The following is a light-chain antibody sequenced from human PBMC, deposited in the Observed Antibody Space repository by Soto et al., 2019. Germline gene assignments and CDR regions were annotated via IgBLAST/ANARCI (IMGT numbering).Light chain of an antibody. CDR1: SSDVGPYKY. V-gene: IGLV2-14*01. CDR2: EVT. Sequence: QSVLTQPASVSGSPGQSITISCTGTSSDVGPYKYVSWYQQLPGTAPKLMIYEVTNRPSGVSNRFSGSKSGNTASLTISGLQAEDEAYYYCWSYAGNTIFVFGGGTKVTVL. CDR3: WSYAGNTIFV. J-gene: IGLJ2*01.